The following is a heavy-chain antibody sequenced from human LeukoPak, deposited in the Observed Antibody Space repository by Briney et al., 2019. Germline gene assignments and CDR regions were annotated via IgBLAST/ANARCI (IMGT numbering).Heavy chain of an antibody. D-gene: IGHD2-2*01. CDR1: GFAFSTYG. J-gene: IGHJ5*02. CDR2: IRLDGSNT. CDR3: ASLTDIVVVPAAIGPRRDWFDP. Sequence: GGSLRLSCAASGFAFSTYGMHWVRQAPGKGLEWVAFIRLDGSNTKYADSVKGRFTISRDNAKNSLYLQMNSLRAEDTAVYYCASLTDIVVVPAAIGPRRDWFDPWGQGTLVAVSS. V-gene: IGHV3-30*02.